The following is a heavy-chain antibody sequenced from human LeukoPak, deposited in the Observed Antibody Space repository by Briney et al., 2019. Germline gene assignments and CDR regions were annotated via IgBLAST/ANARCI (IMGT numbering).Heavy chain of an antibody. CDR2: IYHSGRT. J-gene: IGHJ4*02. D-gene: IGHD4-17*01. CDR3: ARADDYGDYDALDY. V-gene: IGHV4-38-2*02. Sequence: SETLSLTCTVSGYSISSGYYWGWIRQPPGKGLEWIGSIYHSGRTFYNPPLKSRVTISVDTSKNQFSLKLTSVTAADTAVYYCARADDYGDYDALDYWGQGTLVTVSS. CDR1: GYSISSGYY.